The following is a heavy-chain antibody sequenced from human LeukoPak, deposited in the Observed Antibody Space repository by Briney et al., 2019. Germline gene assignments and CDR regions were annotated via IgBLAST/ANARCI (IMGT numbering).Heavy chain of an antibody. CDR2: INHSGST. D-gene: IGHD3-3*01. J-gene: IGHJ4*02. V-gene: IGHV4-34*01. CDR3: ARGEVEYYDLWRGYLDY. CDR1: GGSFSGYY. Sequence: SETLSLTCAVYGGSFSGYYWSWIRQPPGKGLEWIGEINHSGSTNYNPSLKSRVTISVDTSKNQFSLKLSSVTAADTAGYYCARGEVEYYDLWRGYLDYWGQGTLVTVS.